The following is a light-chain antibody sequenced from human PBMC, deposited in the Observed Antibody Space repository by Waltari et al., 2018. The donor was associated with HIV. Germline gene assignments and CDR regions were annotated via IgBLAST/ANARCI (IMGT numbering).Light chain of an antibody. CDR3: ATWDSSLSVGVV. Sequence: QSVLTQPPSVSAAPGQKVTISCSGSSSNIGNNFVSWYQHLPGTAPKLLIDESNTRPSGIPDRFCGSKAGTSATLGITGLQTGDEADYYCATWDSSLSVGVVFGGGTKLTVL. CDR2: ESN. CDR1: SSNIGNNF. J-gene: IGLJ2*01. V-gene: IGLV1-51*02.